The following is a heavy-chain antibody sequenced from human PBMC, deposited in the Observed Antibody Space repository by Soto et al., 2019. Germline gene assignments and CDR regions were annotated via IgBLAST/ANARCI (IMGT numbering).Heavy chain of an antibody. CDR2: ISFDGSNK. CDR3: ARLPGPLVSVLYIYPLDARESPSDVDI. D-gene: IGHD2-21*02. Sequence: QMQLAQSGGGVVQPGRSLRLSCAASGFTSSHYPMHWVRQAPGKGLEWVAVISFDGSNKFYADSVKGRFTISKDNSQNTMYLQVNDLRHEDTAVYYWARLPGPLVSVLYIYPLDARESPSDVDIWGQGTTVTVSS. V-gene: IGHV3-30*04. J-gene: IGHJ6*02. CDR1: GFTSSHYP.